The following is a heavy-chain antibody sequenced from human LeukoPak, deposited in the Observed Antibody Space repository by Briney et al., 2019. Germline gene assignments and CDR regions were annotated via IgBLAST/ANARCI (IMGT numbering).Heavy chain of an antibody. J-gene: IGHJ4*02. CDR2: IIPIFGTA. V-gene: IGHV1-69*05. D-gene: IGHD3-22*01. CDR3: ARAYYYDSSGYFDY. CDR1: GGTFSSYA. Sequence: SVKVSCKASGGTFSSYAVSWVRQAPGQGLEWMGGIIPIFGTANYAQKFQGRVTITTDESTSTAYMELSSLRSEDTAVYYCARAYYYDSSGYFDYWGQGTLVTVSS.